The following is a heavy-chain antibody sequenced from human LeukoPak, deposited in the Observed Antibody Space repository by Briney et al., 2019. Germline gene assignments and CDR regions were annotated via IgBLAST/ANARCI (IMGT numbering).Heavy chain of an antibody. CDR3: AGSLGYCTSNVCYLKY. Sequence: ASVKVSCKASGYSENFYGITWVRQVAGQGLEWMGWISAQHGQTEYAPNSQDRVTMTTDTYTNTAYMELRSLRSDDTAVYYCAGSLGYCTSNVCYLKYWGQGTLVTVSS. J-gene: IGHJ4*02. D-gene: IGHD2-2*01. CDR1: GYSENFYG. V-gene: IGHV1-18*01. CDR2: ISAQHGQT.